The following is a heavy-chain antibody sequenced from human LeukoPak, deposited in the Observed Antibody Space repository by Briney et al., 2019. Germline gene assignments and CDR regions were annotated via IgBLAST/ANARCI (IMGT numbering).Heavy chain of an antibody. V-gene: IGHV4-61*02. D-gene: IGHD3-9*01. CDR3: ARDYGSDYDILTVYYYSYYGTDV. Sequence: SQSLSLTCTFAGGSISSGTSDLSLIRQPAGKGLEWIGRISTSGSTNCNPSLNSRVTISVDTSKYQFSLKLSSVTAADTAVYYHARDYGSDYDILTVYYYSYYGTDVWGQGATVTVSS. CDR2: ISTSGST. CDR1: GGSISSGTSD. J-gene: IGHJ6*02.